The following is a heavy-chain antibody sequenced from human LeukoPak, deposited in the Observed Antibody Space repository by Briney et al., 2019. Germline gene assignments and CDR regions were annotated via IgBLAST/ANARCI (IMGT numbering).Heavy chain of an antibody. CDR2: ISSSSSYI. V-gene: IGHV3-21*01. J-gene: IGHJ6*02. D-gene: IGHD2-2*01. Sequence: WIRQPPGKGLEWVSSISSSSSYIYYADSVKGRFTISRDNAKNSLYLQMNSLRAEDTAVYYCARDGGYCSSTSCYAYGMDVWGQGTTVTVSS. CDR3: ARDGGYCSSTSCYAYGMDV.